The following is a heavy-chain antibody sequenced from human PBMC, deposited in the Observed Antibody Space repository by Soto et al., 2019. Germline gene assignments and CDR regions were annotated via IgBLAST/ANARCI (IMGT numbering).Heavy chain of an antibody. V-gene: IGHV1-18*01. D-gene: IGHD2-15*01. J-gene: IGHJ4*02. CDR3: GREYCSGGSCYSPDY. CDR1: GYTFTSFG. Sequence: QVQQVQSGAEVKKPGASVKVSCKASGYTFTSFGISWVRQAPGQGLEWMGWISTYNGNTNYAQKLQGRVTMTTDTSTSTAYMELRSLRSDDTAVYYCGREYCSGGSCYSPDYWGQGTLVTVSS. CDR2: ISTYNGNT.